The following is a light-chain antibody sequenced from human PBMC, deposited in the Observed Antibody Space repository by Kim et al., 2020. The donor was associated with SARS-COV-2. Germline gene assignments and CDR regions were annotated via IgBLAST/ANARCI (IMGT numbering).Light chain of an antibody. Sequence: AWGQTVRITCKGDSLRSYYASWYKQKPGQAPVLVIYGKNNRPSGIPDRFSGSSSGNTASLTITGAQAEDEADYYCNSRDSSGNHVVFGGGTKLTV. J-gene: IGLJ2*01. V-gene: IGLV3-19*01. CDR2: GKN. CDR1: SLRSYY. CDR3: NSRDSSGNHVV.